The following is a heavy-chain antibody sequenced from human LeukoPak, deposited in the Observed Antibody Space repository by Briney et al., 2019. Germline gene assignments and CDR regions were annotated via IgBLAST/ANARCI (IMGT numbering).Heavy chain of an antibody. Sequence: GGSLRLSCAASGFTFSSYAMHWVRQAPGKGLEWVAVISYDGSNKYYADSVKGRFTISRDNSKNTLYLQMNSLRAEDTAVYYCARNWNYFDYWGQGTLVTVSS. CDR2: ISYDGSNK. J-gene: IGHJ4*02. D-gene: IGHD1-1*01. V-gene: IGHV3-30*04. CDR1: GFTFSSYA. CDR3: ARNWNYFDY.